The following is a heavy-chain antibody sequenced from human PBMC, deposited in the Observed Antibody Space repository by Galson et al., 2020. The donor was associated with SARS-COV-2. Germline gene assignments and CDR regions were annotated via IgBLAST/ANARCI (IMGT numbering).Heavy chain of an antibody. CDR2: ISSDSADT. CDR3: TKDVSRTIYGIIITGYIDY. V-gene: IGHV3-9*01. Sequence: SLKISCAASGFNFNDYAMHWVRQAPGKGLEWVAGISSDSADTDHAYSVKGRFTISRDNAKNSLYLEMNSLRVEDTALYYCTKDVSRTIYGIIITGYIDYWGQGTLVTVSS. CDR1: GFNFNDYA. J-gene: IGHJ4*02. D-gene: IGHD3-3*01.